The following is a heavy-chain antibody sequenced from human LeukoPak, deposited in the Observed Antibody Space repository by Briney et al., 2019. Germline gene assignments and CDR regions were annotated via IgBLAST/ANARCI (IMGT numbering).Heavy chain of an antibody. CDR3: ARLQISTVTKVFDY. CDR1: GHSFTSYW. D-gene: IGHD4-17*01. J-gene: IGHJ4*02. V-gene: IGHV5-10-1*01. CDR2: IDPSDSYT. Sequence: KSGESLKISCKGSGHSFTSYWISWVRQMPGRGLEWMGRIDPSDSYTNYSPSFQGHVTISADKSISTAYLQWSSLKASDTAMYYCARLQISTVTKVFDYWGQGTLVTVSS.